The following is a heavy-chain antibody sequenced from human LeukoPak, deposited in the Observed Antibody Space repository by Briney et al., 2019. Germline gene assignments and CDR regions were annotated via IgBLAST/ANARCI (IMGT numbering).Heavy chain of an antibody. CDR3: ARHSPYDFWSGYFAPAYYGMDV. D-gene: IGHD3-3*01. V-gene: IGHV4-59*08. CDR1: GGSISSYY. CDR2: IYYSGST. J-gene: IGHJ6*02. Sequence: SETLSLTCTVSGGSISSYYWSWIRQPPGKGLGWIGYIYYSGSTNYNPSLKSRVTISVDTSKNQFSLKLSSVTAADTAVYYCARHSPYDFWSGYFAPAYYGMDVWGQGTTVTVSS.